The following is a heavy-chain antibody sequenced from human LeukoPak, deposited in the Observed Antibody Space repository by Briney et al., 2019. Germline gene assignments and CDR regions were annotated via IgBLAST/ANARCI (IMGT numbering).Heavy chain of an antibody. CDR3: ARDGGYCSSTSCSLDY. V-gene: IGHV1-2*02. CDR2: INPNSGGT. D-gene: IGHD2-2*01. CDR1: GYTFTGYY. Sequence: ASVKVSCKASGYTFTGYYMHWVRQAPGQGLEWMGWINPNSGGTNYAQRFQGRVTMTRDTSISTAYMELSRLRSDDTAVYYCARDGGYCSSTSCSLDYWGQGTLVTVSS. J-gene: IGHJ4*02.